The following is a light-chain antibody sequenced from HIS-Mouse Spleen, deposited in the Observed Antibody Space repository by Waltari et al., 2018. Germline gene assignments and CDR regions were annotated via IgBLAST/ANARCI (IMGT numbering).Light chain of an antibody. Sequence: SYELTQPPSVSVSPGQTARITCPGDALPKKYAYWYQQKSGQAPVLVIYEDSKRPSGIPERFSGSSSGTMATLTISGAQGEDEADDYCYSTDSSGNHRVFGGGTKLTVL. CDR1: ALPKKY. CDR2: EDS. CDR3: YSTDSSGNHRV. V-gene: IGLV3-10*01. J-gene: IGLJ2*01.